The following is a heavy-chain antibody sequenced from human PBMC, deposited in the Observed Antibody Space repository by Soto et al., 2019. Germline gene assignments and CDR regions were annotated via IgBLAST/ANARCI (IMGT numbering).Heavy chain of an antibody. Sequence: QVQLVQSGAEVKKPGSSVKVSCKASGGTFSSYAISWVRQAPGQGLEWMGGIIPIFGTANYAQKCQGRVTITADESTSTAYIELSSLRSEDTAVYYCARKISLAAGHPCGMDVWGQGTTVTVSS. CDR2: IIPIFGTA. V-gene: IGHV1-69*12. D-gene: IGHD6-13*01. J-gene: IGHJ6*02. CDR1: GGTFSSYA. CDR3: ARKISLAAGHPCGMDV.